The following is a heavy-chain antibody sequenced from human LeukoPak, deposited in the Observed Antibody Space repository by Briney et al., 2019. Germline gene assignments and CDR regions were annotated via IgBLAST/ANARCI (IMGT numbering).Heavy chain of an antibody. Sequence: ASVKVSCKASGYTFTSYGISWVRQAPGQGLEWMGWISAYNGNTNYAQKFQGRVTMTRDTSTSTVYMELSSLRSEDTAVYYCARGGSGSYNPLDYWGQGTLVTVSS. V-gene: IGHV1-18*01. J-gene: IGHJ4*02. CDR2: ISAYNGNT. CDR3: ARGGSGSYNPLDY. D-gene: IGHD1-26*01. CDR1: GYTFTSYG.